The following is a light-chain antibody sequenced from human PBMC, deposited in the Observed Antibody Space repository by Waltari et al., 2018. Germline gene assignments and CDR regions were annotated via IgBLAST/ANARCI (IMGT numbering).Light chain of an antibody. J-gene: IGLJ1*01. Sequence: QSALPQPASVYGTPGQSLTISCTGTTSDVGNYNLVAWYQQHPGKAPKLLICEVITRPSGVSSRFSGSKSGNTASLTISGLQAEDEADYYCCSYAGRGTYVFGSGTKVTVL. CDR3: CSYAGRGTYV. V-gene: IGLV2-23*02. CDR1: TSDVGNYNL. CDR2: EVI.